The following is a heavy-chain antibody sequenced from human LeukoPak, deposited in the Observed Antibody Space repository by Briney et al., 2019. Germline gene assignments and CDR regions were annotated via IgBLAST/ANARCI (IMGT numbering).Heavy chain of an antibody. Sequence: PGGSLRLFCAASGFTFSSYAMSWVRQAPGKGLEWVSAISGSGGSTYYADSVKGRFTISRDNSKNTLYLQMNSLRAEDTAVYYCAKHRGIVVVPAASDYWGQGTLVTVSS. CDR1: GFTFSSYA. V-gene: IGHV3-23*01. D-gene: IGHD2-2*01. CDR3: AKHRGIVVVPAASDY. CDR2: ISGSGGST. J-gene: IGHJ4*02.